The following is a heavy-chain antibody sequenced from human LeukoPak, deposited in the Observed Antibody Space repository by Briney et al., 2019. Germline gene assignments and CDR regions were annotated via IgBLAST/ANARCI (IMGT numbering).Heavy chain of an antibody. CDR1: GFTFSSYT. CDR2: ISYDGGNY. CDR3: ARARSTGNYSHPPHY. V-gene: IGHV3-30*04. J-gene: IGHJ4*02. D-gene: IGHD1-26*01. Sequence: PGGSLRLSCAASGFTFSSYTIHRVRQAPGKGLEWVALISYDGGNYYYADSVKGRFTISRDNAKNTVYLQMNSLRPDDTAIYYCARARSTGNYSHPPHYWGQGTLVTVSS.